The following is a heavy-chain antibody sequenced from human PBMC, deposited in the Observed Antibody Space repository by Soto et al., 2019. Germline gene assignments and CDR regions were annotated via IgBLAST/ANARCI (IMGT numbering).Heavy chain of an antibody. D-gene: IGHD1-7*01. Sequence: QITLKESGPTLVKPTQTLTLTCTFSGFSLSTSGVGVGWIRQPPGKALEWHALIYWDDDKRYSPSLKSRLTITKDTSKYQVVLTITTMDPVDTATYYCAHPAEGTGTGYFDYCCQGTLVTFSS. J-gene: IGHJ4*02. CDR3: AHPAEGTGTGYFDY. V-gene: IGHV2-5*02. CDR2: IYWDDDK. CDR1: GFSLSTSGVG.